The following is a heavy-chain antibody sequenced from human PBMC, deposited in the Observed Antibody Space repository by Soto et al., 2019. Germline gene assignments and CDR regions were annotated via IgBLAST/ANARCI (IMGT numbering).Heavy chain of an antibody. CDR3: ARLTPAPLTIFGVVIGGMDV. D-gene: IGHD3-3*01. J-gene: IGHJ6*04. Sequence: KQSQTLSLTCAISGDSVSSNSAAWNWIRQSPSRGLEWLGRTYYRSKWYNDYAVSVKSRITINPDTSKNQFSLQLNSVTPEDTAVYYCARLTPAPLTIFGVVIGGMDVWGKGTTVTVSS. CDR2: TYYRSKWYN. V-gene: IGHV6-1*01. CDR1: GDSVSSNSAA.